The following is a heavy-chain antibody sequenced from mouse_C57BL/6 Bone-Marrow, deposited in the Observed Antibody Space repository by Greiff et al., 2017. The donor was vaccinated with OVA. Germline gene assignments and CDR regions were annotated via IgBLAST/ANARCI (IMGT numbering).Heavy chain of an antibody. J-gene: IGHJ3*01. CDR1: GYTFTSYW. CDR2: IHPNSGST. V-gene: IGHV1-64*01. CDR3: ARGPPHGAWFAY. Sequence: QVQLQQPGAELVKPGASVKLSCKASGYTFTSYWMHWVKQRPGQGLEWIGMIHPNSGSTNYNEKFKSKAPLTVDKSSSTAYMQLSSLTSEDSAVYYCARGPPHGAWFAYWGQGTLVTVSA.